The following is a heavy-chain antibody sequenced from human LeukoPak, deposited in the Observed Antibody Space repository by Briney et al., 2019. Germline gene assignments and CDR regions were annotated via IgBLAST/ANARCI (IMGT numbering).Heavy chain of an antibody. CDR3: AKARLSTGWAYNDY. CDR1: GFTFNNYA. V-gene: IGHV3-23*01. J-gene: IGHJ4*02. CDR2: VVGGGGTT. D-gene: IGHD6-19*01. Sequence: PGGSLRLSCAASGFTFNNYAMSWVRQAPGKGLEWVSAVVGGGGTTFYADSVKGRFTISRDNSRNTVYLQMNSLRGVDTAVYYCAKARLSTGWAYNDYWGQGTLVSVSS.